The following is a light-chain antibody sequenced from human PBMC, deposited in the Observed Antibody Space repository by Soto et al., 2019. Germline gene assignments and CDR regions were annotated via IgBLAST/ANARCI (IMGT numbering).Light chain of an antibody. CDR1: SSDIGAYNF. CDR2: DVN. J-gene: IGLJ2*01. CDR3: TSLTTSTTMI. V-gene: IGLV2-14*03. Sequence: QSALTQPASVSGSPGQSITISCTGTSSDIGAYNFVSWYQQHPGKAPKLILYDVNIRPSGVSNRFSGSKSGNTASLTISGLQAEDEADYYCTSLTTSTTMIFGGGTKVTVL.